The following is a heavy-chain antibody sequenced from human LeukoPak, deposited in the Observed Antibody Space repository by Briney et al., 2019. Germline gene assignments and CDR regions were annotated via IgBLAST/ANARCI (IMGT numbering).Heavy chain of an antibody. D-gene: IGHD6-6*01. CDR2: ISGSGGST. CDR3: AKSRISIAARSAFDY. CDR1: GFTFSGYA. V-gene: IGHV3-23*01. J-gene: IGHJ4*02. Sequence: GGSLRLSCAASGFTFSGYAMSWVRQAPGKGLEWVSAISGSGGSTYYADSVKGRFTISRDNSKNTLYLQMNSLRAEDTAVYYCAKSRISIAARSAFDYWGQGTLVTVSS.